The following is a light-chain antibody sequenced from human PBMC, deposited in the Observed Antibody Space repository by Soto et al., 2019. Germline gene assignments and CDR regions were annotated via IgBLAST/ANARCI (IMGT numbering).Light chain of an antibody. V-gene: IGLV1-51*02. J-gene: IGLJ1*01. CDR2: ETD. CDR3: GTWDSSLGAHV. Sequence: QSVLTQPPSVSAAPGQRVTISCSGSTSNTGNNYVSWYQQLPGTAPKLLIYETDKRPSGIPYRFSGSKSATSATLGISGLQTGDEADYYCGTWDSSLGAHVFGTGTKVTVL. CDR1: TSNTGNNY.